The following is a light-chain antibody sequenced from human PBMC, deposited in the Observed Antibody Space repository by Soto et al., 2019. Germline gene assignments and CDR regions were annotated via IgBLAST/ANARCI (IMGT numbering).Light chain of an antibody. CDR2: AAS. Sequence: DIQMTQSPSTLSASVGDRVTITCRASQSISSWLAWYQQKPGQAPKLLIFAASSLHSGVPSRFSGSGSGTEFTLTIISLQPVDFATYHCQDYNSYSEAFGQGTKVDIK. CDR3: QDYNSYSEA. V-gene: IGKV1-5*01. CDR1: QSISSW. J-gene: IGKJ1*01.